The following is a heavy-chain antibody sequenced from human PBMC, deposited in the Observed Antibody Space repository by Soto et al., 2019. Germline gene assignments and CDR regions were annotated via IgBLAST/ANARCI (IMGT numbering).Heavy chain of an antibody. CDR3: ARHDAGNPMFDY. CDR1: GGSISSSSYF. CDR2: LYYSGST. V-gene: IGHV4-61*05. D-gene: IGHD6-13*01. Sequence: ASETLSLTCSVSGGSISSSSYFWGWIRQPPGKGLEWIGYLYYSGSTNYNPSLKSRVTISVDTSKNQFSLKLSSVTAADTAVYYCARHDAGNPMFDYWGQGILVTVSS. J-gene: IGHJ4*02.